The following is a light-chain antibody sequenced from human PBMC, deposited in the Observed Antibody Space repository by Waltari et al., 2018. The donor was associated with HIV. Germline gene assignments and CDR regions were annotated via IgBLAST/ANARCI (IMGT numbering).Light chain of an antibody. Sequence: SYELTQPPSVSVHPGQTVRLTCSGDPFPKKYAYWYHQKPGPAPLLLIYKDSERPPGIPERFSGSSSGTTATLTISGVQAEDEADYYCQSADSTKTLVVFGGGTKLTVL. J-gene: IGLJ2*01. CDR2: KDS. V-gene: IGLV3-25*03. CDR3: QSADSTKTLVV. CDR1: PFPKKY.